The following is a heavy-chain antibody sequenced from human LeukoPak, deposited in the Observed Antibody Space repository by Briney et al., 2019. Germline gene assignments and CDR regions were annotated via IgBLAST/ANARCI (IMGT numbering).Heavy chain of an antibody. Sequence: GGSLRLSCTASGFIVTNNYINWVRHAPGKGLEWVSSISSSSSYIYYADSVKGRFTISRDNAKNSLYLQMNSLRAEDTAVYYCARDRSWSGYGDYSFDYWGQGTLVTVSS. V-gene: IGHV3-21*01. CDR2: ISSSSSYI. D-gene: IGHD4-17*01. CDR1: GFIVTNNY. J-gene: IGHJ4*02. CDR3: ARDRSWSGYGDYSFDY.